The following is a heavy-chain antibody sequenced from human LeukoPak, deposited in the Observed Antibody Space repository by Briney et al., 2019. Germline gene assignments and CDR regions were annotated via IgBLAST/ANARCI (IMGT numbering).Heavy chain of an antibody. CDR2: ITSSTSNI. CDR3: AKDSFRVGATRGGRPTKYFQH. V-gene: IGHV3-48*01. CDR1: GFTFSTYS. Sequence: GGSLRLSCAASGFTFSTYSMNWVRQAPGKGLERVSYITSSTSNIYYADSVKGRFTISRDNSKNTLYLQMNSLRAEDTAVYYCAKDSFRVGATRGGRPTKYFQHWGQGTLVTVSS. D-gene: IGHD1-26*01. J-gene: IGHJ1*01.